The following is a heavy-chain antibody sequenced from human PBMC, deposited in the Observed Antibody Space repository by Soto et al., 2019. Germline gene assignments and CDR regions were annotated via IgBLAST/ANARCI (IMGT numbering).Heavy chain of an antibody. CDR1: GFIFSNYD. J-gene: IGHJ6*02. D-gene: IGHD4-4*01. CDR2: IGTSGGGT. Sequence: EVQLLESGGGLVQPGGSLRLSCAASGFIFSNYDMSWVRLAPGKGLEWVSVIGTSGGGTYYAGSVKGRFTISRDNSKNTVYLQMWSLRAEDTALYMCVRHAKLTSVTANVGYYYGLDIWGPGTTVTISS. CDR3: VRHAKLTSVTANVGYYYGLDI. V-gene: IGHV3-23*01.